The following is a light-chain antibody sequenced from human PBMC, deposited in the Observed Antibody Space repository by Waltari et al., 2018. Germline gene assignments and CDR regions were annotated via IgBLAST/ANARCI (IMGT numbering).Light chain of an antibody. CDR3: SSYTSSSTLV. J-gene: IGLJ2*01. V-gene: IGLV2-14*01. Sequence: QSALTQHASVSGSPGQSITLSCPGTSSDVGGYNYVSWYQQHPGKAPKLMIYDVSKRPSGVSNRFSGSKSGNTASLTISGLQAEDEADYYCSSYTSSSTLVFGGGTKLTVL. CDR1: SSDVGGYNY. CDR2: DVS.